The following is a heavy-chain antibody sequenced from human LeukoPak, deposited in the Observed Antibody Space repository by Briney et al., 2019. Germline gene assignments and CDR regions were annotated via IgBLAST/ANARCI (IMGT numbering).Heavy chain of an antibody. CDR3: ARGYCSGGSCYLRGAFDI. Sequence: PGGSLRLSCAASGFTFSSYDMHWVRQATGKGLEWVSAIGTAGDTYYPGSVKGRFTISRENAKNSLYLQMNSQRAEDTAVYYCARGYCSGGSCYLRGAFDIWGQGTMVTVSS. V-gene: IGHV3-13*01. J-gene: IGHJ3*02. CDR2: IGTAGDT. D-gene: IGHD2-15*01. CDR1: GFTFSSYD.